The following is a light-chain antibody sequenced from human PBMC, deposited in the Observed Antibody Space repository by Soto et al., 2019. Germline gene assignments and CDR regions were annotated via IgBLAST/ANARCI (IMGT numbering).Light chain of an antibody. V-gene: IGKV3-11*01. Sequence: IVLTQSPATLSLSPGERATLSCRASQSVSSYLAWYQQKPGQAPRLLIYDASNRATGIPARFSGSGPGTDFTLTISSLEPEDFAVYYCQQRSNWPPITFGQGTRLEIK. CDR1: QSVSSY. J-gene: IGKJ5*01. CDR3: QQRSNWPPIT. CDR2: DAS.